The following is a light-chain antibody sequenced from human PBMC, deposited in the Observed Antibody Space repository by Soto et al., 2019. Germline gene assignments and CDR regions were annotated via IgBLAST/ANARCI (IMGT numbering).Light chain of an antibody. CDR1: QSISDT. J-gene: IGKJ5*01. CDR3: HQRQYWSPIT. CDR2: GAS. Sequence: EIVMTQSPATLSVSPGGRATLSCRASQSISDTLACYQQKPGQAPRLLIYGASNRATGIPDRFSSSGSGTTFSLTISSLEPEDFAVYYYHQRQYWSPITFGQGTRLEIK. V-gene: IGKV3D-15*01.